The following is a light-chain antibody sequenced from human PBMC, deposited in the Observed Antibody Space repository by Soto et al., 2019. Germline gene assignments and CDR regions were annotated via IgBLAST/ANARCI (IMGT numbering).Light chain of an antibody. Sequence: SLLTRPPSASGTPGQRFSISCSGSRSNIGSNYVYWYQQLPGAAPKLLIYKNDQRPSGVPDRFSGSQSGNSDSLAISGLRSEDEGDYFCAAWSGSLSCRYLFGTGTKVTVL. V-gene: IGLV1-47*01. J-gene: IGLJ1*01. CDR2: KND. CDR1: RSNIGSNY. CDR3: AAWSGSLSCRYL.